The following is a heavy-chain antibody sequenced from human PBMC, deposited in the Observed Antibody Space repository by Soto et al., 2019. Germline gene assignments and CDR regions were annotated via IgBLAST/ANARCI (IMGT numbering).Heavy chain of an antibody. Sequence: GASVKVSCKASGGTFSSYAISWVRQAPGQGLEWMGGVIPIFGTANCAQKFQGRVTITADESTSTAYMELSSLRSEDTAVYYCARVLGVGGYYYYGMDVWGQGTTVTVSS. CDR3: ARVLGVGGYYYYGMDV. CDR1: GGTFSSYA. CDR2: VIPIFGTA. V-gene: IGHV1-69*13. D-gene: IGHD1-26*01. J-gene: IGHJ6*02.